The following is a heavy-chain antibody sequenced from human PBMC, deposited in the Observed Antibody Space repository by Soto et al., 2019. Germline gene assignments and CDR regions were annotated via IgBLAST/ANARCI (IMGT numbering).Heavy chain of an antibody. D-gene: IGHD2-15*01. Sequence: GGSLRLSCAASGFTFSSYGMHWVRQAPGKGLEWVAVISYDGSNKYYADSVKGRFTISRDNSKNTLYLQMNSLRAEDTAVYYCAKDKGYCSGGSCYFFDYWGQGT. CDR1: GFTFSSYG. J-gene: IGHJ4*02. CDR2: ISYDGSNK. V-gene: IGHV3-30*18. CDR3: AKDKGYCSGGSCYFFDY.